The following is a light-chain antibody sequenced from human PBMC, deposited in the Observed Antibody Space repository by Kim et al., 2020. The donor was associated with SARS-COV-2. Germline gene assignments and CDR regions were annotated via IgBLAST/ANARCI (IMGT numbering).Light chain of an antibody. CDR1: SGPIASNY. Sequence: NFMLTQPHSVSESPGKTVTVSCTRNSGPIASNYVQWYQQRPGSAPTTVIFEDDQRPSGVPDRFSGSIDRSSNSASLTISGLKAEDEADYYCQSYYTNSVIFGGGTQLTVL. J-gene: IGLJ2*01. CDR2: EDD. CDR3: QSYYTNSVI. V-gene: IGLV6-57*04.